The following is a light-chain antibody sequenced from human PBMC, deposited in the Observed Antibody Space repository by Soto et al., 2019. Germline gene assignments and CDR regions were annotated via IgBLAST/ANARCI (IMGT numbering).Light chain of an antibody. Sequence: DIQMTQSPSTLSASVGDRVTITCRASQSISSWLAWYQQKPGKAPKLLIYDASSLESGVPSRFSGSGSGTEFTLPISSLQPDDFATYYCQQYNSYSVTFGPGTKVDI. CDR2: DAS. CDR1: QSISSW. J-gene: IGKJ3*01. CDR3: QQYNSYSVT. V-gene: IGKV1-5*01.